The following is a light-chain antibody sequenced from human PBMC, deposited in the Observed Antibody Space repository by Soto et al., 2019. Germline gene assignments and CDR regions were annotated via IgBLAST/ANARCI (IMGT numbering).Light chain of an antibody. V-gene: IGLV2-14*01. J-gene: IGLJ1*01. CDR1: SRNVGGYNY. CDR2: KVT. CDR3: ASYTSRGNRV. Sequence: QSALTQPASVSGSPGQSITISCTGTSRNVGGYNYVSLNQQLPGKAPKFMIYKVTNRPSKRTNRFSCSKTGNTASRPSSGLQAEDKADYYYASYTSRGNRVFGNGNKLTVL.